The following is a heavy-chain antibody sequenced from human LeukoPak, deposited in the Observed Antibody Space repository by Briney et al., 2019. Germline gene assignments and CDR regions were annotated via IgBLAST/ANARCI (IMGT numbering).Heavy chain of an antibody. J-gene: IGHJ4*02. Sequence: ASVKVSCKASGGTFSSYAISWVRQAPGQGLEWMGRIIPILGIANYAQKFQGRVTITADKSTSTAYMELSSLRSENTAVYYCARDDSSGYTLQNWGQGTLVTVSS. CDR1: GGTFSSYA. CDR2: IIPILGIA. D-gene: IGHD3-22*01. CDR3: ARDDSSGYTLQN. V-gene: IGHV1-69*04.